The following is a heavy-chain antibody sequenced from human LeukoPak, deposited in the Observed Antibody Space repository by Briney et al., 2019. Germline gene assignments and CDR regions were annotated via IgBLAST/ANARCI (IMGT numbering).Heavy chain of an antibody. D-gene: IGHD3-22*01. CDR2: IIPIFGTA. V-gene: IGHV1-69*05. J-gene: IGHJ1*01. Sequence: SVKVSCKASGGTFSSYAISWVRQAPGQGLEWMGGIIPIFGTANYAQKFQGRVTITTDESTSTAYMELSSLRAEDTAVYYCATQGEHSYDSNRSGYFQHWGQGTLVTVSS. CDR1: GGTFSSYA. CDR3: ATQGEHSYDSNRSGYFQH.